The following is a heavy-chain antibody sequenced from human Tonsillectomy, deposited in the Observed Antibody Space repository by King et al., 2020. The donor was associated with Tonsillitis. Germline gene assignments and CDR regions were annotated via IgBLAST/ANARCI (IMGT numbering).Heavy chain of an antibody. CDR2: ISGSGGSS. Sequence: VQLVEAGGGLVQPWGSLRRSCAASGFTFSRNAMSWVRQAPWKGLEWVSVISGSGGSSYYADSVYGRFTISRHNSKNTLYLQMNSLRAEDTAVYYCAKDRRGSGGSCYSCYFDYWGQGTLVTVSS. D-gene: IGHD2-15*01. CDR3: AKDRRGSGGSCYSCYFDY. CDR1: GFTFSRNA. V-gene: IGHV3-23*04. J-gene: IGHJ4*02.